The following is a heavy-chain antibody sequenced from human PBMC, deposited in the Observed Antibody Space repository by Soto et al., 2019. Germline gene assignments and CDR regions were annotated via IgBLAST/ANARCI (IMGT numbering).Heavy chain of an antibody. V-gene: IGHV1-18*04. Sequence: ASVKVSCKASGYTFPNFGISWVRQAPGQGLEWLGWISTDNGDTNYAQKFQGRVTMTTDTSTSTAYMELRSLRSDDTAVYYCARVWTPTVVSSGYLFDPWGQGTLVTVAS. J-gene: IGHJ5*01. D-gene: IGHD4-17*01. CDR3: ARVWTPTVVSSGYLFDP. CDR2: ISTDNGDT. CDR1: GYTFPNFG.